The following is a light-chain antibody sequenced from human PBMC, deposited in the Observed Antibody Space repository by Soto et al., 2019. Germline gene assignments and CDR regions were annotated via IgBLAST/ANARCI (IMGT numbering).Light chain of an antibody. CDR3: QYYDESMWT. CDR2: GAL. CDR1: QYINTR. V-gene: IGKV3-20*01. Sequence: EIVLTQSPATLSSFPGDRVTLSCRASQYINTRLAWYQHRPGQAPRLLIYGALYRAPGIPDRFSGSGSGTDFTLSINRLEPEDFAVYYCQYYDESMWTFGQGTKVDIK. J-gene: IGKJ1*01.